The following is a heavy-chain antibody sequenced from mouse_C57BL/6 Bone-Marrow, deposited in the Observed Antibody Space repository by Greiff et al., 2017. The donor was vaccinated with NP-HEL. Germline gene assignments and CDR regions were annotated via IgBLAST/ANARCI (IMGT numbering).Heavy chain of an antibody. Sequence: EVQLQQSGAELVKPGASVKLSCTASGFNIKDYYMHWVKQRTEQGLEWIGRIDPEDGDTKYAPKFQGKATITADTSSNTAYLQLSSLTSEDTSVYYCAPYGVRDYAMDYWGQGTSVTVSS. D-gene: IGHD6-5*01. CDR3: APYGVRDYAMDY. V-gene: IGHV14-2*01. CDR1: GFNIKDYY. J-gene: IGHJ4*01. CDR2: IDPEDGDT.